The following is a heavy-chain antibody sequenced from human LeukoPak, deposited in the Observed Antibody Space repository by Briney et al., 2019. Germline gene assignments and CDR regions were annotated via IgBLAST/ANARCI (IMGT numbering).Heavy chain of an antibody. CDR3: ASSGYSYGYGL. J-gene: IGHJ6*04. CDR1: GYTFTTYA. D-gene: IGHD5-18*01. V-gene: IGHV7-4-1*02. CDR2: INTNTGDP. Sequence: ASVKVSCKASGYTFTTYAMNWVRQAPGQGLEWMGWINTNTGDPAYAQGFTGRFVFSLDTSVSTAYLQISSLKAEDTAVYYCASSGYSYGYGLWGKGTTVTVSS.